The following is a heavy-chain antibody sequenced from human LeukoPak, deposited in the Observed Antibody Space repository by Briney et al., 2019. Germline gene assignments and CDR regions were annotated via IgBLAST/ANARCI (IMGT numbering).Heavy chain of an antibody. CDR3: AREYGSGRMDV. D-gene: IGHD3-10*01. CDR1: GGSISSYY. Sequence: SETLSLTCAVSGGSISSYYWSWIRQPPGKGLEWIGYINHSGSTNYNPSLKSRVTISVDTSKNQFSLKLSSVTAADSAVYYCAREYGSGRMDVWGQGTTVTVSS. CDR2: INHSGST. J-gene: IGHJ6*02. V-gene: IGHV4-59*12.